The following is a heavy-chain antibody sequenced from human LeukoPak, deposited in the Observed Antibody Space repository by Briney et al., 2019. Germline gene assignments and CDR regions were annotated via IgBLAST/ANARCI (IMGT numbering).Heavy chain of an antibody. Sequence: KFQGRVTITRDTSASTAYMELSSLRSEDTAVYYCARTVTVAGNWFDLWGQGTLVTVSS. CDR3: ARTVTVAGNWFDL. J-gene: IGHJ5*02. V-gene: IGHV1-3*01. D-gene: IGHD6-19*01.